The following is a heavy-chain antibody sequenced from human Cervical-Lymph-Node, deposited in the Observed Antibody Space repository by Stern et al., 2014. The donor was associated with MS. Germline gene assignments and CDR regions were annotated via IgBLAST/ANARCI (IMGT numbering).Heavy chain of an antibody. V-gene: IGHV2-26*01. CDR3: ARIVLVSSGWYTYFQH. CDR1: GFSLSNARMG. CDR2: IFSNHEK. J-gene: IGHJ1*01. D-gene: IGHD6-19*01. Sequence: QVTLRESGPVLVKPTETLTLTCTVSGFSLSNARMGVSWIRQPPGKALEXLAHIFSNHEKSYSTSLKSRLTISKDTSKSQVVLTMTNMDPVDTATYYCARIVLVSSGWYTYFQHWGQGTLVTVSS.